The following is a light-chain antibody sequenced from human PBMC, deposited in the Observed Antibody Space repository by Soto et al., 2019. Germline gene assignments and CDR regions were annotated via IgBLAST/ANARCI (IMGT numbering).Light chain of an antibody. CDR3: GAWDSSRTAGV. CDR1: STDVGGSNN. CDR2: DVS. V-gene: IGLV2-11*01. Sequence: QSVLTQPRSVSGSHGQSVTFSCTGTSTDVGGSNNVSWYQQHPGKAPKLMIYDVSERPSGVPDRFSGSESGNTASLTISGLQAEDEADYYCGAWDSSRTAGVFGGGTKVTVL. J-gene: IGLJ3*02.